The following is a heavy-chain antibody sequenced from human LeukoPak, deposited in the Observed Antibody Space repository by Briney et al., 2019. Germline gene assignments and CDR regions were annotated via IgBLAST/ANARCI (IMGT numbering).Heavy chain of an antibody. V-gene: IGHV3-23*01. CDR1: GFTFSSYA. J-gene: IGHJ4*02. CDR3: ATNPHYYDSSGPFH. CDR2: ISGSGGST. D-gene: IGHD3-22*01. Sequence: GGSLRLSCAASGFTFSSYAMSWLPQAPGKGLEWVTAISGSGGSTYYADSVKGRFTISRDNSKNTLYLQMNSLRAEDTAVYYCATNPHYYDSSGPFHWGQGTLVTVSS.